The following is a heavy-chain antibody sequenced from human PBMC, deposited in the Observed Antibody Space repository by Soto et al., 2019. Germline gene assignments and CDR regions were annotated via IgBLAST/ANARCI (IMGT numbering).Heavy chain of an antibody. V-gene: IGHV3-21*06. J-gene: IGHJ6*02. CDR1: GFPFSSYA. CDR3: ARADPIFGAIPRMDI. Sequence: EVHLVESGGGLVKPGGSLRLSCSASGFPFSSYAMYWVRQAPGKGLEWVSSITTSSTRSIFYADSVKGRFTISRNNANNILYLQMNNLRVEDTAVYYCARADPIFGAIPRMDIWGQGTTVTVSS. CDR2: ITTSSTRSI. D-gene: IGHD3-3*01.